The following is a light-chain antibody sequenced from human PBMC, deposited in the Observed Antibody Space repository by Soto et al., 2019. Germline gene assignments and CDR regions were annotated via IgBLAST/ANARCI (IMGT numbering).Light chain of an antibody. CDR2: DVS. CDR1: SSDVGGYNY. V-gene: IGLV2-14*01. Sequence: QSVLTQPASVSGSPGQSITISCTGTSSDVGGYNYVSWYQQHPGRAPKLLIYDVSDRPSGVSNRFSGSKSGNTASLTISGLQAEDEADYYCNSYTISSTVFGTGTKLTVL. CDR3: NSYTISSTV. J-gene: IGLJ1*01.